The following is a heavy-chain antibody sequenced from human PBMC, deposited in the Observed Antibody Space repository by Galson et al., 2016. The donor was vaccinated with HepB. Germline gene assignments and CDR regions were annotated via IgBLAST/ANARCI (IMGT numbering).Heavy chain of an antibody. CDR3: AKQRGWAMGNYCFDY. V-gene: IGHV3-23*01. Sequence: SLRLSCAASGFTFSGYAMSWVRQAPGKGLQWISLIHNDGETTYYADSVKGRFTVSRDNSKNTLYLQMNSLRAEDTAVYYCAKQRGWAMGNYCFDYWGQGTLVTVSS. CDR2: IHNDGETT. D-gene: IGHD5-18*01. J-gene: IGHJ4*02. CDR1: GFTFSGYA.